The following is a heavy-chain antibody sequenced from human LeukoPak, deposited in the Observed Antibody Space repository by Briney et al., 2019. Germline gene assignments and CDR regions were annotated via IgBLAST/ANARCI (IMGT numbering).Heavy chain of an antibody. CDR3: ARLGGYYDSSGNFDY. Sequence: SETLSLTCTVSGGSISSSSYYWGWIRQPPGKGLEWIGSIYYSGSTYYNPSLKSRFTISVDTSKNQFSLKLSSVTAADTAVYYCARLGGYYDSSGNFDYWGQGTLVTVSS. J-gene: IGHJ4*02. V-gene: IGHV4-39*01. CDR2: IYYSGST. D-gene: IGHD3-22*01. CDR1: GGSISSSSYY.